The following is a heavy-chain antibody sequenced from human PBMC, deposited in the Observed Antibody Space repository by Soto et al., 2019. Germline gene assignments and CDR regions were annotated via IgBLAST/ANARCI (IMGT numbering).Heavy chain of an antibody. Sequence: SETLSLTCAVSGVSISSCGYYWSWIRKNPGKGPEWIGYIYYSGSTYSNPTLKSRVTMSVDTSKIQFSLKRSSVTATDKEVYYCARVTGEGHYGNWGQGTLATVAS. CDR1: GVSISSCGYY. J-gene: IGHJ4*02. CDR3: ARVTGEGHYGN. D-gene: IGHD4-17*01. V-gene: IGHV4-31*11. CDR2: IYYSGST.